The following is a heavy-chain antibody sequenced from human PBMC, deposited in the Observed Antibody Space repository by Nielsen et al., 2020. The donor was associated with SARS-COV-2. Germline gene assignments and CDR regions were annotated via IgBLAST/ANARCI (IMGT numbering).Heavy chain of an antibody. V-gene: IGHV4-59*01. CDR3: ARARRWLNSHYFDY. Sequence: SETLSLTCTVSGGSISSYYWSWIRQPPGKGLEWIGYIYYSGSTNYNPSLKGRVTISVDTSKNQFSLKLSSVTAADTAVYYCARARRWLNSHYFDYWGQGTLVTVSS. CDR2: IYYSGST. D-gene: IGHD5-24*01. J-gene: IGHJ4*02. CDR1: GGSISSYY.